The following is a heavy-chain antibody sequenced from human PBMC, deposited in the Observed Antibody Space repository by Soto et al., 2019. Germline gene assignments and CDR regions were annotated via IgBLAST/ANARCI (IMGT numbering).Heavy chain of an antibody. V-gene: IGHV3-53*01. CDR1: GFTVSSNY. Sequence: EVQVVESGGGLIQPGGSLRLSCAASGFTVSSNYMSWVRQAPGKGLEWVSVIYSGGSTYDADSVKGRFTISRDNSKNTLYLQMNSLRAEDTAVYYCARGLPSGTYYGEYYFDYWGQGTLVTVSS. D-gene: IGHD1-26*01. CDR2: IYSGGST. J-gene: IGHJ4*02. CDR3: ARGLPSGTYYGEYYFDY.